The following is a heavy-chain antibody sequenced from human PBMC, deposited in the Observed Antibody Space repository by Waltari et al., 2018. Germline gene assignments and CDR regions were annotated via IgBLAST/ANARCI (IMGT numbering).Heavy chain of an antibody. CDR1: GGSISSYY. J-gene: IGHJ4*02. Sequence: QVQLQESGPGLVKPSETLSLTCTVSGGSISSYYWSWIRQPPGKGLEWIGYIYYSGSTNYNPSLKSRVTISVDTSKNQFSLKLSSVTAADTAVYYCARVGIVAMMGYYFDYWGQGTLVTVSS. CDR2: IYYSGST. D-gene: IGHD5-12*01. CDR3: ARVGIVAMMGYYFDY. V-gene: IGHV4-59*01.